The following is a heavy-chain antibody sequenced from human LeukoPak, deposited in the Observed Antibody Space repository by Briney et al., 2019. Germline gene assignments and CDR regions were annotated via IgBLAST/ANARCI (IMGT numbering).Heavy chain of an antibody. J-gene: IGHJ4*02. CDR1: GFTFVDYG. CDR2: ISWNGGST. Sequence: GGSLRLSCAASGFTFVDYGMSWFRKAPGKGLEWVSGISWNGGSTGYADSVKGRFTISRDNAKNSLYLQMNSLRAEDAALYYCARDVGSSWYEDYWGQGTLVTVSS. V-gene: IGHV3-20*04. CDR3: ARDVGSSWYEDY. D-gene: IGHD6-13*01.